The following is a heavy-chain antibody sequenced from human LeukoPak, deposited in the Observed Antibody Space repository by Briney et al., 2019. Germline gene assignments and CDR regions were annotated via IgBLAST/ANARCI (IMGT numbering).Heavy chain of an antibody. V-gene: IGHV3-7*05. CDR2: INQDGSAK. D-gene: IGHD5-12*01. J-gene: IGHJ4*02. CDR1: GLLFSNSW. Sequence: GGSLGLSCADSGLLFSNSWMAWVRQAPGRGLEWLANINQDGSAKTCVDSVKGRFTISRDNAKNSLYLQMNSLRAEDTAMYYCARDSGYNAFDYWGQGTLVTVSS. CDR3: ARDSGYNAFDY.